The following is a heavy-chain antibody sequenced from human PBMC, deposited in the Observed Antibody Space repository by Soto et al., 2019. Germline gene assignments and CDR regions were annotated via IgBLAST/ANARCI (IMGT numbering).Heavy chain of an antibody. CDR1: GFSLSTSGLG. CDR2: IYWDYDK. D-gene: IGHD3-10*01. CDR3: AHRRSHGSRSYYNS. Sequence: QITLKESGPTLVKPTQTLTLTCTFSGFSLSTSGLGVGWIRQPQGKALEWLALIYWDYDKRYSPSLKSRLTITKDTSKNQVVLTMTNMDPVDTATYYCAHRRSHGSRSYYNSWGQGTLGTVSS. J-gene: IGHJ4*02. V-gene: IGHV2-5*02.